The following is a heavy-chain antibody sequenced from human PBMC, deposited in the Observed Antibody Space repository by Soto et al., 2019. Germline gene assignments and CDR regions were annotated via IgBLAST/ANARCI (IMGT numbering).Heavy chain of an antibody. CDR2: IKQDGSER. J-gene: IGHJ4*02. V-gene: IGHV3-7*01. Sequence: ESGGGLVQPGGSLRLSCAASGFTFNRYWMGWVRQAPGKGPEWLANIKQDGSERYYVDSVKGRFTISRDNVKNSVYLQMNILRAEDTAVYYCTRTISALPGDDYWGQGTLVTVSS. D-gene: IGHD6-6*01. CDR3: TRTISALPGDDY. CDR1: GFTFNRYW.